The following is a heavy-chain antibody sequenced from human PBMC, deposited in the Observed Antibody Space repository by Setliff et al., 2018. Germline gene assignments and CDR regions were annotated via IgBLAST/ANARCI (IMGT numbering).Heavy chain of an antibody. CDR3: ARAPRLEWILPTFDY. V-gene: IGHV1-18*01. J-gene: IGHJ4*02. CDR2: ISAYTGKT. CDR1: DYKSLSYG. Sequence: GASVKVSCKASDYKSLSYGMSWVRQAPGQGFEWMGWISAYTGKTDYAQNFQGRITMTTDTSTSTAYMELRSLRSDDTAIYYCARAPRLEWILPTFDYWGQGTPVTAPQ. D-gene: IGHD3-3*01.